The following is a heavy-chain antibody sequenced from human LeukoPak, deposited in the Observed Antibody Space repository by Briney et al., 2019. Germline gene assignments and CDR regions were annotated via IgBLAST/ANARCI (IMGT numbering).Heavy chain of an antibody. CDR2: IIPIFGTA. CDR1: GGTFSSYA. D-gene: IGHD3-3*01. J-gene: IGHJ4*02. V-gene: IGHV1-69*05. CDR3: ARDRSGLDY. Sequence: ASVKVSCKASGGTFSSYAISWVRQAPGQGLEWMGGIIPIFGTANYAQKFQGRVTMTRDTSTSTVYMELSSLRSEDTAVYYCARDRSGLDYWGQGTLVTVSS.